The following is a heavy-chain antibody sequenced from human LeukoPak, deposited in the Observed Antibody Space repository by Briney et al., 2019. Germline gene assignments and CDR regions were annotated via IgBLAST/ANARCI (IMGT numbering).Heavy chain of an antibody. J-gene: IGHJ4*02. CDR2: INGDGSST. CDR1: GFTFSSYA. V-gene: IGHV3-74*01. CDR3: ARDLVVTSGY. D-gene: IGHD2-2*01. Sequence: GGSLRLSCAASGFTFSSYAMSWVRQAPGKGLVWVSRINGDGSSTTYADSVKGRFTISRDNAKNTLYLQMNGLRAEDTAVYYCARDLVVTSGYWGQGTLVTVSS.